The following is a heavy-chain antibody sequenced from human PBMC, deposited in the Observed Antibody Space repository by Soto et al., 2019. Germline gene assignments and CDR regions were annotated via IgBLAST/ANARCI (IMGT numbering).Heavy chain of an antibody. J-gene: IGHJ6*02. D-gene: IGHD6-13*01. Sequence: ASVKVSCKASGYTFTSYGISWVRQAPGQGLEWMGWISAYNGNTNYAQKLQGRVTMTTDTSTSTAYMELSRLRSEDTAVYYCARGSPGIAAAGRVYDYYYGMDVWGQGTTVTVSS. CDR1: GYTFTSYG. CDR2: ISAYNGNT. V-gene: IGHV1-18*04. CDR3: ARGSPGIAAAGRVYDYYYGMDV.